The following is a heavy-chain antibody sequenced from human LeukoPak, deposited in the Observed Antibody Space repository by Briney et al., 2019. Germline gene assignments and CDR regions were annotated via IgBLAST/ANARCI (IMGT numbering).Heavy chain of an antibody. V-gene: IGHV3-7*03. Sequence: GGSLRLSCAAFGFTFSSYWMSWVRQAPGKGPEWVANIKQDGGEIYYVDSVKGRFTISRDNAKNSLYLQMNSLRAEDTAVYYCARDKKVGATNFDYWGQGTLVTVSS. CDR1: GFTFSSYW. J-gene: IGHJ4*02. CDR3: ARDKKVGATNFDY. D-gene: IGHD1-26*01. CDR2: IKQDGGEI.